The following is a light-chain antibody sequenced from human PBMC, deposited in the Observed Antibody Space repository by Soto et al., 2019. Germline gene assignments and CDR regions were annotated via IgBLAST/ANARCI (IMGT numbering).Light chain of an antibody. CDR1: SSDVGSYNL. CDR3: CSYAGSPWV. CDR2: GRT. Sequence: QSVLTQPASVSGSPGQSITISCTGTSSDVGSYNLVSWYQHHPGRAPKLLIYGRTNRPSGVSNRFSGSKSGNTASLTISGLQAEDEADYYCCSYAGSPWVFGGGTKLTVL. J-gene: IGLJ3*02. V-gene: IGLV2-23*01.